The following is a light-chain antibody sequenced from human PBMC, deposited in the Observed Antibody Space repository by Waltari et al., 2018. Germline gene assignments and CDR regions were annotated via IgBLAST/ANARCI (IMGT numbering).Light chain of an antibody. Sequence: EIVLTQSPGTLSLSSGERAALSCRASQRVSNNYLAWYQQKPGQAPSLLLYGASSRATGVPDRFSGRGSGTDFTLTISRLEPEDFAVYYCQQYGSSPGTFGQGTKVEIK. CDR2: GAS. V-gene: IGKV3-20*01. CDR1: QRVSNNY. J-gene: IGKJ1*01. CDR3: QQYGSSPGT.